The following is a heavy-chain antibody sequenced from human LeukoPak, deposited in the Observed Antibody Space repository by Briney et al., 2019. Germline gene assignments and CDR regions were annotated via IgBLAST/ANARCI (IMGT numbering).Heavy chain of an antibody. CDR2: IYYSGST. CDR3: ARVGLDCSSTSCYLNWFDP. D-gene: IGHD2-2*01. V-gene: IGHV4-30-4*08. Sequence: SSETLSLTCTVSGGSISSGDYYWSWIRQPPGKGLECIGYIYYSGSTYYNPSLKSRVTISVDTSKNQFSQKLSSVTAADTAVYYCARVGLDCSSTSCYLNWFDPWGQGTLVTVSS. J-gene: IGHJ5*02. CDR1: GGSISSGDYY.